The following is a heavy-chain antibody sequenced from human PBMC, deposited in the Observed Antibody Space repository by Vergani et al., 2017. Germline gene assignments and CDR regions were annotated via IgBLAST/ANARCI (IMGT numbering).Heavy chain of an antibody. CDR2: IIPILGTA. D-gene: IGHD2-2*01. CDR3: ARDRDIVVVPAAENYYYYYMDV. CDR1: GGTFSSYA. Sequence: QVQLVQSGAEVKKPGSSVKVSCKASGGTFSSYAISWVRQAPGQGLEWMGGIIPILGTANYAQKFQGRVTITADASTSTAYMELSSLRSEDTAVYYCARDRDIVVVPAAENYYYYYMDVWGKGTTVTVSS. J-gene: IGHJ6*03. V-gene: IGHV1-69*01.